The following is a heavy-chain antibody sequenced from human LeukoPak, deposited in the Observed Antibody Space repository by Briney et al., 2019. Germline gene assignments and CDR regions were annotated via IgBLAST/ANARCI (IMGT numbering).Heavy chain of an antibody. J-gene: IGHJ4*02. CDR2: ISYDGSNK. CDR1: GFTFSSYA. V-gene: IGHV3-30-3*01. Sequence: GGSLRLSCAASGFTFSSYAMHWVRQAPGKGLEWVAVISYDGSNKYYADSVKGRFTISRDNSKNTLYLQMNSLRAEDTAVYYCAKDLRSSSWYVLFEKGYWGQGTLVTVSS. CDR3: AKDLRSSSWYVLFEKGY. D-gene: IGHD6-13*01.